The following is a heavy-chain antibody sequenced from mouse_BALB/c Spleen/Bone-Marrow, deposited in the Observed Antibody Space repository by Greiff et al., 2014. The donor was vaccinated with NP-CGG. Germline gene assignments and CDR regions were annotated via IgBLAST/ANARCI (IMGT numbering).Heavy chain of an antibody. CDR1: GYTFTSYT. CDR3: AYGNYGYAMDY. CDR2: INPSSGYT. J-gene: IGHJ4*01. D-gene: IGHD2-10*02. Sequence: VQRVESGAELARPGASVKMSCKASGYTFTSYTMHWVKQRPGQGLEWIGYINPSSGYTNYNQKFKDKATLTADKSSSTAYMQLSSLTSEDSAVYYCAYGNYGYAMDYWGQGTSVTVSS. V-gene: IGHV1-4*01.